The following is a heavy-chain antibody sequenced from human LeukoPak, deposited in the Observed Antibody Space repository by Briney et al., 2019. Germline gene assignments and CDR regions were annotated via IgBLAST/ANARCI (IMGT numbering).Heavy chain of an antibody. CDR3: ARGCSSTSCPGNAFDI. Sequence: SETLSLTCTVSGGSISSSSHYWGWIRQPPGKGLEWIGSIYYSGSTYYNPSLKSRVTISVDTSKNQFSLKLSSVTAADTAVYYCARGCSSTSCPGNAFDIWGQGTMVTVSS. D-gene: IGHD2-2*01. CDR2: IYYSGST. J-gene: IGHJ3*02. CDR1: GGSISSSSHY. V-gene: IGHV4-39*07.